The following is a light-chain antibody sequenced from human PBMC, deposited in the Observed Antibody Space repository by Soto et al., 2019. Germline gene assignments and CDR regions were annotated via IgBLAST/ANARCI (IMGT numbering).Light chain of an antibody. CDR1: QSVSTN. Sequence: EIVMTLSPATLSVSPGERATLSCRASQSVSTNLAWYQQKPGQGPRLLIFVASTRAIGIPARFSGSGSGTDFTLTISSLQSEDFAVYCCQHYNELPLTFGGGTKVDNK. V-gene: IGKV3-15*01. J-gene: IGKJ4*01. CDR2: VAS. CDR3: QHYNELPLT.